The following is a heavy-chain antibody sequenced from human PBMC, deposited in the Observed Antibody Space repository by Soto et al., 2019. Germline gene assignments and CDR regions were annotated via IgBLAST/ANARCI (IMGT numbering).Heavy chain of an antibody. J-gene: IGHJ3*02. V-gene: IGHV3-30*18. CDR1: GFTFSSYG. CDR3: AKSKWIQLWLSAFDI. D-gene: IGHD5-18*01. CDR2: ISYDGSNK. Sequence: QVQLVESEGGVVQPGRSLRLSCAASGFTFSSYGMHWVRQAPGNGLEWVAVISYDGSNKYYADSVKGRFTISRDNSKNTLYLQMNSLRAEDTAVYYCAKSKWIQLWLSAFDIWGQGTMVTVSS.